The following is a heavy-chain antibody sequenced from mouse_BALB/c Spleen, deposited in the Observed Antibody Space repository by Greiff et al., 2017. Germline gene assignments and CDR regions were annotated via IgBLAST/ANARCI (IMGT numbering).Heavy chain of an antibody. Sequence: EVQLQQSGAEIVKPGASVKLSCTASGFNIKDTYMHWVKQRPEQGLEWIGRIDPANGNTKYDPKFQGKATITADTSSNTAYLQLSSLTSEDTAVYYCASRLYGNYVGFAYWGQGTLVTVSA. D-gene: IGHD2-1*01. CDR1: GFNIKDTY. CDR3: ASRLYGNYVGFAY. CDR2: IDPANGNT. V-gene: IGHV14-3*02. J-gene: IGHJ3*01.